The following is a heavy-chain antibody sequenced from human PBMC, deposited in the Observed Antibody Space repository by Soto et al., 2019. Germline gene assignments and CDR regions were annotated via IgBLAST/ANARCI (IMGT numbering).Heavy chain of an antibody. CDR1: GYTFTSYA. V-gene: IGHV3-74*03. CDR3: ARGDVGAFDL. D-gene: IGHD1-26*01. J-gene: IGHJ3*01. CDR2: IHSDGSST. Sequence: GASVKVSCKASGYTFTSYAIHWVRQVPGKGLVWVSRIHSDGSSTTYADSVKGRFTISRDNAKNTLYLQMASLRVEDTAVYYCARGDVGAFDLWGQGTMVTVSS.